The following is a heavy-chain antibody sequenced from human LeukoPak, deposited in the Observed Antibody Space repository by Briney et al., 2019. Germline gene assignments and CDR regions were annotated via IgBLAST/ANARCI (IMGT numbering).Heavy chain of an antibody. J-gene: IGHJ4*02. V-gene: IGHV3-53*01. CDR1: GLPVSGNC. CDR2: IYSDGST. Sequence: PGGSLRLSCVASGLPVSGNCMSWVRQAPGKGLEWVSVIYSDGSTYYADSVRGRFAISRDYSKNTLYLQMNSLRVEDTAVYYCARDLKPYSSSWYDFDYWGQGTLVTVSS. D-gene: IGHD6-13*01. CDR3: ARDLKPYSSSWYDFDY.